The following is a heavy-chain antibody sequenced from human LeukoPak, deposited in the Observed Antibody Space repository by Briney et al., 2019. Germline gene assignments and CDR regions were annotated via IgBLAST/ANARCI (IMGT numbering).Heavy chain of an antibody. CDR2: ISSASGSI. CDR1: GFTFSSYS. V-gene: IGHV3-48*04. CDR3: ARQPLNCTSTDCYAFDI. D-gene: IGHD2-2*01. J-gene: IGHJ3*02. Sequence: PGGSLRLSCAASGFTFSSYSMNWVRQAPGKGLEWVSYISSASGSIYYADSVKGRFTISRDNAKNSLFLQMNSLRAEDTAVYYCARQPLNCTSTDCYAFDIWGQGTMVTVSS.